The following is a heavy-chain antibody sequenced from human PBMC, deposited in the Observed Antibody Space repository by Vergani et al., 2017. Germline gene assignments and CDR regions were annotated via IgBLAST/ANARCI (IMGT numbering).Heavy chain of an antibody. CDR2: IYYSGST. D-gene: IGHD4-17*01. V-gene: IGHV4-59*01. J-gene: IGHJ2*01. CDR3: ARGHYGDYPEPFWYFDL. Sequence: QVQLQESDPGLVKPSQTLSLTCTVSGGSISSYYWSWIRQPPGKGLEWIGYIYYSGSTNYNPSLKSRVTISVDTSKNQFSLKLSSVTAADTAVYYCARGHYGDYPEPFWYFDLWGRGTLVTVSS. CDR1: GGSISSYY.